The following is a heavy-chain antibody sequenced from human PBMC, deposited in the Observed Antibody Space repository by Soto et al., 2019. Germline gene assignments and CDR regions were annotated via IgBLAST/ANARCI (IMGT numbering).Heavy chain of an antibody. CDR1: GYSFSNYW. CDR2: IYPGDSDT. CDR3: ARRGSGWSDNWFDP. J-gene: IGHJ5*02. Sequence: PGESLKISCKGSGYSFSNYWIGWVRQMPGKGLEWMGIIYPGDSDTRYSPSFQGQVTISVDKSISTAYLQWSSMKASDTAMYYCARRGSGWSDNWFDPWGQGTLVTVSS. V-gene: IGHV5-51*01. D-gene: IGHD6-19*01.